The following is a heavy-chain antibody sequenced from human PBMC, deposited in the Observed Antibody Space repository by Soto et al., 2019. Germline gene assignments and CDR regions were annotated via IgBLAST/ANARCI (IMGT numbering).Heavy chain of an antibody. CDR1: GYTLTELS. V-gene: IGHV1-24*01. D-gene: IGHD3-22*01. CDR3: ATHYYDSSGYYYDY. Sequence: GASVEVSCKVSGYTLTELSMHWVRQAPGKGLEWMGGFDPEDGETIYAQKFQGRVTMTEDTSTDTAYMELSSLRSEDTAVYYCATHYYDSSGYYYDYWGQGTLVTVSS. J-gene: IGHJ4*02. CDR2: FDPEDGET.